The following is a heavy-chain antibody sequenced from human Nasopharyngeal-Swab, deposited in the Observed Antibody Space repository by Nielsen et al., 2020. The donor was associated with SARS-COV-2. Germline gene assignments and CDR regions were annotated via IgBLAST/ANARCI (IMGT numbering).Heavy chain of an antibody. CDR2: INHSGST. CDR3: AGRPYSSSYWFDP. D-gene: IGHD6-6*01. J-gene: IGHJ5*02. V-gene: IGHV4-34*01. CDR1: GGSFSGYY. Sequence: SETLSLTCAVYGGSFSGYYWSWICQPPGKGLEWIGEINHSGSTNYNPSLKSRVTISVDTSKNQFSLKLSSVTAADTAVYYCAGRPYSSSYWFDPWGQGTLVTVSS.